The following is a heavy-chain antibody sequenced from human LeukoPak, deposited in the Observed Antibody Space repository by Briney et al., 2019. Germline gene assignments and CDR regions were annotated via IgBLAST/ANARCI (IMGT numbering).Heavy chain of an antibody. J-gene: IGHJ6*02. Sequence: ASVKVSCKASGYTFTSYDINWVRQATGQGLEWMGWMNPNSGNTGYAQKFQGRVTMTRNTSISTAYMELSSLRSEDTAVYYCARSYGWFGDQLYPSRYYYGMDVWGQGTTVTVSS. D-gene: IGHD3-10*01. CDR1: GYTFTSYD. V-gene: IGHV1-8*01. CDR2: MNPNSGNT. CDR3: ARSYGWFGDQLYPSRYYYGMDV.